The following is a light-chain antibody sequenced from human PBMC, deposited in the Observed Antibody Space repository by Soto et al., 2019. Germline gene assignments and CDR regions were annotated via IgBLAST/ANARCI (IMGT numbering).Light chain of an antibody. CDR3: GADHGSGSDFVYV. CDR2: VGTGGIVG. J-gene: IGLJ1*01. CDR1: SGYSNYK. Sequence: QPVLTQPPSASASLGASVTLTCTLSSGYSNYKVDWYQQRPGKGPRFVMRVGTGGIVGSKGDGIPDRFSVLGSGLNRYLTIYNIQEEDESDYHCGADHGSGSDFVYVFGSGTKVTVL. V-gene: IGLV9-49*01.